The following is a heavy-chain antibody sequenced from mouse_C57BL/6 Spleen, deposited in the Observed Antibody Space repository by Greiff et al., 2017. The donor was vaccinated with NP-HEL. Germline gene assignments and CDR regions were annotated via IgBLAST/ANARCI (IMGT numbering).Heavy chain of an antibody. V-gene: IGHV1-82*01. Sequence: QVQLKESGPELVKPGASVKISCKASGYAFSSSWMNWVKQRPGKGLEWIGRIYPGDGDTNYNGKFKGKATLTADKSSSTAYMQLSSLTSEDSAVYFCARHYYGSSPWFAYWGQGTLVTVSA. J-gene: IGHJ3*01. CDR2: IYPGDGDT. CDR1: GYAFSSSW. CDR3: ARHYYGSSPWFAY. D-gene: IGHD1-1*01.